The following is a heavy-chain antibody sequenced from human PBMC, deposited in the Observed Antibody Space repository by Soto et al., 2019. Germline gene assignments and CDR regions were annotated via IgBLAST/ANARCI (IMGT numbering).Heavy chain of an antibody. V-gene: IGHV3-48*02. CDR2: ITVVTGNT. CDR1: GFTFSSYS. J-gene: IGHJ4*01. Sequence: GGSLRLSCAASGFTFSSYSMNWVRQSAGKGLEWLAYITVVTGNTRYADTEKGRFTISADRGRNSVFLQLNSLRDEDTNDYYSVRDRDLGGDMAHGDFWGQGTLVTVSS. D-gene: IGHD2-21*01. CDR3: VRDRDLGGDMAHGDF.